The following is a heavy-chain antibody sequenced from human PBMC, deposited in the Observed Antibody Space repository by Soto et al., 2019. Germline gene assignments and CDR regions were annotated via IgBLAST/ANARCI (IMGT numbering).Heavy chain of an antibody. Sequence: ASVKVSCKASGYTFTSYGISWVRQAPGQGLEWMGWISAYNGNTNYAQKLQGRVTMTTDTSTSTAYMELRSLRSDDTAVYYCARFYYVFWSGPTRGGYYYYYMDFWGKGTTVTVSS. J-gene: IGHJ6*03. CDR3: ARFYYVFWSGPTRGGYYYYYMDF. V-gene: IGHV1-18*01. CDR2: ISAYNGNT. D-gene: IGHD3-3*01. CDR1: GYTFTSYG.